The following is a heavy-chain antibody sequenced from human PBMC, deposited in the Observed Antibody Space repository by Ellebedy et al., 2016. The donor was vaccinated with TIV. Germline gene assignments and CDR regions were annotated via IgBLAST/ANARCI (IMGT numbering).Heavy chain of an antibody. CDR2: IIPIFGTA. V-gene: IGHV1-69*13. D-gene: IGHD6-25*01. CDR1: GGTFSSYA. J-gene: IGHJ4*02. Sequence: SVKVSXXASGGTFSSYAISWVRQAPGQGLEWMGGIIPIFGTANYAQKFQGRVTITADESTSTAYMELSSLRSEDTAVYYCARDKGAAGGGFDYWGQGTLFTVSS. CDR3: ARDKGAAGGGFDY.